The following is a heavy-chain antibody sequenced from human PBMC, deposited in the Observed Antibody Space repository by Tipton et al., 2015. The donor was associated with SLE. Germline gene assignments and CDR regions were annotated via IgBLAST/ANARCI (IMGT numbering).Heavy chain of an antibody. D-gene: IGHD3-10*01. Sequence: GLVKPSETLSLTCSVSGDSITSGNYYWGWIRQPPGKGLEWIGSIYHSGATNYNPSLKSRVTISLDTSNNQFSLNLNSVTAADTALYYCARGVRRYTSGPFPSFFYFMDVWDKGTTVTVSS. CDR1: GDSITSGNYY. CDR2: IYHSGAT. V-gene: IGHV4-39*07. J-gene: IGHJ6*03. CDR3: ARGVRRYTSGPFPSFFYFMDV.